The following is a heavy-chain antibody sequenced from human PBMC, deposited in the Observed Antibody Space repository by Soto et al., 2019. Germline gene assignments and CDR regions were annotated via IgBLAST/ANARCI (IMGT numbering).Heavy chain of an antibody. CDR1: GFTFSSYG. D-gene: IGHD5-18*01. Sequence: GGSLRLSCAASGFTFSSYGIHWVRQAPGKGLEWVALISYDGTDKYYADSVKGRFTISRDNSKNTTYLQMSSLGPEDTAVYYCVKERYAQLWLEDYGMDVWGQGTTVTVSS. CDR3: VKERYAQLWLEDYGMDV. CDR2: ISYDGTDK. V-gene: IGHV3-30*18. J-gene: IGHJ6*02.